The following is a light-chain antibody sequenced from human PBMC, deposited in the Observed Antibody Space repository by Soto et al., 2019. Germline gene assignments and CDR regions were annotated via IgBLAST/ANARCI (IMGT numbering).Light chain of an antibody. CDR3: QQYNKCPAFT. CDR2: GAS. J-gene: IGKJ3*01. Sequence: EVVLTQSPATLSVSPGERATLSCRASQTVGTNLAWYQQRPGQAPRLLIYGASTRATGIPARLSGSGSGSEFTLAICTLQSKDFAVYYCQQYNKCPAFTFGPGTRVDNK. CDR1: QTVGTN. V-gene: IGKV3-15*01.